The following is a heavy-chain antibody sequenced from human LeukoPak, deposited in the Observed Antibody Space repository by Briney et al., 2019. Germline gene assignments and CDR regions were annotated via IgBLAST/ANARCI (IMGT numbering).Heavy chain of an antibody. J-gene: IGHJ4*02. Sequence: GASVKVSCKASGYTFTSYGISWVRQAPGQGLEWMGWISAYNGNTNYAQKFQERVTITRDMSTSTAYMELSSLRSEDTAVYYCAAEEGGGYYDSSGPVDYWGQGTLVTVSS. CDR3: AAEEGGGYYDSSGPVDY. CDR1: GYTFTSYG. D-gene: IGHD3-22*01. CDR2: ISAYNGNT. V-gene: IGHV1-18*01.